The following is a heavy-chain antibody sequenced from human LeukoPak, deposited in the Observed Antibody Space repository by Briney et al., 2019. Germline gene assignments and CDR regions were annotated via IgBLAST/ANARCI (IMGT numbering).Heavy chain of an antibody. CDR3: ARGGNYSGSPY. Sequence: PSETLSLTCTVSGGSISSNYMSWVRQAPGKGLEWVSVIYSGGSTYYADSVKGRFTISRDNSKNTLYLQMNSLRAEDTAVYYCARGGNYSGSPYWGQGTLVTVSS. CDR2: IYSGGST. J-gene: IGHJ4*02. D-gene: IGHD1-26*01. CDR1: GGSISSNY. V-gene: IGHV3-53*01.